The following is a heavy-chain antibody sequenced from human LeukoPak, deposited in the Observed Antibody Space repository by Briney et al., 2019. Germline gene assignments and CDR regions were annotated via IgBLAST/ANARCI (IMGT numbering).Heavy chain of an antibody. CDR2: INHSGST. Sequence: SETLSLTCAVCGGSFSGYDWSWIRQPPGKGLEWIGEINHSGSTNYNPSLKSRVTISVDTSKNQFYLKLSSVTAADTAVYYRAKVTQLWIPRSYYYYYYIDVWGKATTVTVS. D-gene: IGHD5-18*01. J-gene: IGHJ6*03. CDR1: GGSFSGYD. V-gene: IGHV4-34*01. CDR3: AKVTQLWIPRSYYYYYYIDV.